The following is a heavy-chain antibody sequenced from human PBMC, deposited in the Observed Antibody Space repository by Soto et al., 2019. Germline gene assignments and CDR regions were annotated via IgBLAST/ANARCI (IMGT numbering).Heavy chain of an antibody. CDR3: ARDLRGSYGPQWPIRHQ. D-gene: IGHD3-16*01. CDR1: GYTFTSYG. CDR2: ISAYNGNT. V-gene: IGHV1-18*01. J-gene: IGHJ4*02. Sequence: ASVKVSCKASGYTFTSYGISWVRRAPGQGLEWMGWISAYNGNTNYAQKLQGRVTMTTDTSTSTAYMELRSLRSDDTAVYYCARDLRGSYGPQWPIRHQWGQGTLVTVSS.